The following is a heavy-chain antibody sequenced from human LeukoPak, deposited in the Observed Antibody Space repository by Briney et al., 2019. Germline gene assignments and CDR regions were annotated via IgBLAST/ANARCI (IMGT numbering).Heavy chain of an antibody. CDR1: GITLSIYG. CDR3: AKRGVVIRVILVGFHKEAYYFDS. J-gene: IGHJ4*02. CDR2: ISDSGGST. V-gene: IGHV3-23*01. Sequence: GRSLRLSCAVSGITLSIYGMSWVRQPPGKGLEWVAGISDSGGSTKYADSVKDRFTISRDNPKNTLYLQMNSLRVEDTAVYFCAKRGVVIRVILVGFHKEAYYFDSWGQGALVTVSS. D-gene: IGHD3-10*01.